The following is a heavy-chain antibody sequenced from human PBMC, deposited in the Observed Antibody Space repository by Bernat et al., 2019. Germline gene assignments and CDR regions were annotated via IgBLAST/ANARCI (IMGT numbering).Heavy chain of an antibody. J-gene: IGHJ4*02. CDR2: IRSDGSSG. Sequence: QVQLVESGGGVVQPGRSLRLSCAASGFIFSSYGIHWVRQAPGKGLEWVAVIRSDGSSGYNADSVRGRFTISRDKAKNRLNLQMSSVRAEDTAVYYCARGGGYSGYYDYWGQGTLVTVSS. V-gene: IGHV3-33*01. D-gene: IGHD1-26*01. CDR1: GFIFSSYG. CDR3: ARGGGYSGYYDY.